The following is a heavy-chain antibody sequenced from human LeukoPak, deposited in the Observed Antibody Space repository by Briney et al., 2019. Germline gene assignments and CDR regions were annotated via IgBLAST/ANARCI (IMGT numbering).Heavy chain of an antibody. V-gene: IGHV1-69*05. CDR2: IIPIFGTA. J-gene: IGHJ4*02. CDR3: ARDQTPGIAGFDY. D-gene: IGHD6-13*01. Sequence: ASVKISCKASGGTFSSYAISWVRQAPGQGLEWMGGIIPIFGTANYAQTFQGRVTITTDESTSTAYMELSSLRSEDTAVYYCARDQTPGIAGFDYWGQGTLVTVSS. CDR1: GGTFSSYA.